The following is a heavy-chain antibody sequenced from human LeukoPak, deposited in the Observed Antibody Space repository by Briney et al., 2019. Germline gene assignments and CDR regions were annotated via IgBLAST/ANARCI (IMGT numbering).Heavy chain of an antibody. D-gene: IGHD5-12*01. Sequence: GASVKVSCKASGGTFSSYAISWVRQAPGQGLEWMGGIIPIFGTANYAQKFQGRVTITADESTSTAYMELSSLRSEDTAVYYCARDRGVATMYGMDVWGKGTTVTVSS. CDR3: ARDRGVATMYGMDV. V-gene: IGHV1-69*13. CDR1: GGTFSSYA. CDR2: IIPIFGTA. J-gene: IGHJ6*04.